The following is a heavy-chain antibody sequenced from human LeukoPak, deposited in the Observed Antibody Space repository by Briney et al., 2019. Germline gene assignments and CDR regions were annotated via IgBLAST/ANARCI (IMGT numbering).Heavy chain of an antibody. CDR2: IYYSGST. V-gene: IGHV4-31*03. D-gene: IGHD2-2*01. CDR1: GGSISSGGYY. CDR3: ARKYCSSTSCYAGSIYFDY. J-gene: IGHJ4*02. Sequence: SETLSLTCTLSGGSISSGGYYWSWIRQHPGKGLEWIGYIYYSGSTYYNPSLKSRVTISVDTSKNQFSLKLSSVTAADTAVYYCARKYCSSTSCYAGSIYFDYWGQGTLVTVSS.